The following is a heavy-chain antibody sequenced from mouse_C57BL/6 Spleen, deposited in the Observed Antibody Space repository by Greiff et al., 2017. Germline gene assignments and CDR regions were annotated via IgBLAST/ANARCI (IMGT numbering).Heavy chain of an antibody. J-gene: IGHJ3*01. CDR2: IDPENGDT. V-gene: IGHV14-4*01. D-gene: IGHD2-3*01. CDR1: GFNIKDDY. Sequence: VQLQQSGAELVRPGASVKLSCTASGFNIKDDYMHWVKQRPEQGLEWIGWIDPENGDTEYASKFQGKATITADKSSNTAYLQRSSLTSEDTAVYYCTTFPYDGYFAYWGQGTLVTVSA. CDR3: TTFPYDGYFAY.